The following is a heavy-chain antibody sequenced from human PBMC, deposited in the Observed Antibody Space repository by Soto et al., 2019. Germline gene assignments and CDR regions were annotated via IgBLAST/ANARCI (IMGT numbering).Heavy chain of an antibody. CDR3: ARDTRDYSNYRYYYSGMDV. CDR1: GFTFSSYG. CDR2: IWYDGSNK. V-gene: IGHV3-33*01. J-gene: IGHJ6*02. Sequence: QVQLVESGGGVVQPGRSLRLSCAASGFTFSSYGMHWVRQAPGKGLEWVAVIWYDGSNKYYADAVKGRFTISRDNSKNTLYLQMNSLRAEDTAVYYCARDTRDYSNYRYYYSGMDVWGQGTPVTVSS. D-gene: IGHD4-4*01.